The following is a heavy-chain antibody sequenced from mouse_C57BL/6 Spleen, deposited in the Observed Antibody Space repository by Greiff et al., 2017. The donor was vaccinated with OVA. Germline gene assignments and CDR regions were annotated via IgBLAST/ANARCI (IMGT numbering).Heavy chain of an antibody. J-gene: IGHJ2*01. CDR2: IYPGDGDT. D-gene: IGHD1-1*01. CDR3: AREGDYYGRSFDY. Sequence: QVQLQQSGPELVKPGASVKISCKASGYAFSSSWMNWVKQRPGKGLEWIGRIYPGDGDTNYNGKFKGKATLTADKSSSTAYMQLSSLTSEDSAVYFCAREGDYYGRSFDYWGQGTTLTASS. CDR1: GYAFSSSW. V-gene: IGHV1-82*01.